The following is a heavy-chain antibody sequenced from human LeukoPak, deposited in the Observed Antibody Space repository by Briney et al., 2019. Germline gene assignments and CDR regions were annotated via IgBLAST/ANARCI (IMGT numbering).Heavy chain of an antibody. V-gene: IGHV3-43*02. Sequence: PGGSLRLSCAASGFTFDDYAMHWVRQAPGKGLEWVSLISGDGSSTYYADSVKGRFTISRDNSKNSLYLQMNSLRTEGTALYYCAKSQRWLQLNHWFDPWGQGTLVTVSS. CDR2: ISGDGSST. CDR3: AKSQRWLQLNHWFDP. J-gene: IGHJ5*02. CDR1: GFTFDDYA. D-gene: IGHD5-24*01.